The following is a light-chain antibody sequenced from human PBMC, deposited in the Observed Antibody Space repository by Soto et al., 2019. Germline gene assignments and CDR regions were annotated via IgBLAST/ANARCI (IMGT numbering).Light chain of an antibody. CDR3: QQSYNTPLT. J-gene: IGKJ4*01. CDR1: QNIATY. Sequence: EIQMTQSPSSLSASVGDRVTITCRASQNIATYLNWYQQTPGKAPKLLIYTASTLQSGVPSRFSGSGSGTDFTLTISSLQPEDFATFYCQQSYNTPLTFGGGTKVDIK. V-gene: IGKV1-39*01. CDR2: TAS.